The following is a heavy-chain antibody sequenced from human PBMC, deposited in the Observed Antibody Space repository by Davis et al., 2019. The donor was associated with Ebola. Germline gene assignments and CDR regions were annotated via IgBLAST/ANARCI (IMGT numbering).Heavy chain of an antibody. D-gene: IGHD6-19*01. V-gene: IGHV3-30*01. J-gene: IGHJ6*02. CDR2: ISYDGTDK. CDR1: GFTFRSHA. Sequence: PGGSLRLSCAASGFTFRSHAMHWVRQAPGKGLEWVTLISYDGTDKLYADSVKGRFTVSRDNSRNTLNLQMNSLRAEDTAVYYWARDIGYSNGWPDYYYYGMDVWGQGTTVTVTS. CDR3: ARDIGYSNGWPDYYYYGMDV.